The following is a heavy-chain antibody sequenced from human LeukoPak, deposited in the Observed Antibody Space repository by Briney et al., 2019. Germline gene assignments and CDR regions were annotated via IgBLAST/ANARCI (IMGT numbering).Heavy chain of an antibody. CDR1: GFTFSSYW. CDR3: ARGHVLLWFGEERDAFDI. CDR2: INSDGSST. V-gene: IGHV3-74*01. Sequence: PGGSLRLSCAASGFTFSSYWMHWVRQAPGKGLVWVSRINSDGSSTSYADSVKGRFTISRDNAKNTLYLQMNSLRAEDTAVYYCARGHVLLWFGEERDAFDIWGQGTMVTVSS. D-gene: IGHD3-10*01. J-gene: IGHJ3*02.